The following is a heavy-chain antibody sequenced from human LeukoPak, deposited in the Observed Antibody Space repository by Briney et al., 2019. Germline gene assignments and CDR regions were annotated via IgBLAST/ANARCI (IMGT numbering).Heavy chain of an antibody. CDR1: GFTFSNAW. CDR3: TTNLPISQGMYS. D-gene: IGHD2-21*01. V-gene: IGHV3-15*01. CDR2: IMSKSGGGTT. Sequence: GGSLRLSCAASGFTFSNAWMTWVRQVPGKGLEWVGRIMSKSGGGTTDYAAPVKGRFTISRDDSRRMLFLQMNSLKTEDTGAYYCTTNLPISQGMYSWGQGTLVTVSS. J-gene: IGHJ4*02.